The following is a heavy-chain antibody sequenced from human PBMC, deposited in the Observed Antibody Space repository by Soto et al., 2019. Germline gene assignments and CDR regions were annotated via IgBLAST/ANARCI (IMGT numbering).Heavy chain of an antibody. CDR3: ARADCGGDCYAFDY. Sequence: QVQLQESGPGLVKPSETLSLTCTVSGGSISSYYWSWIRQPPGKGLEWIGYIYYSGSTNYNPSLKSRVTISVDTSKNQLSLKLSSVTAADTAVYYCARADCGGDCYAFDYWGQGTLVTVSS. CDR2: IYYSGST. V-gene: IGHV4-59*01. CDR1: GGSISSYY. J-gene: IGHJ4*02. D-gene: IGHD2-21*02.